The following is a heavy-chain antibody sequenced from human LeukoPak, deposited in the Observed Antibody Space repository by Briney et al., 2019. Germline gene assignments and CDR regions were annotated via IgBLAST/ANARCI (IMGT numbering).Heavy chain of an antibody. D-gene: IGHD2-15*01. Sequence: PGGSLRLSCVASGXTFSSHAMFWVRQAPGKEREYVSAISSNGGSTYYANSVKGRFSISRDDSENTLYLQMGSLRAEDMAVYYCARAYCSGASCQDAFDIWGQGTMVTVSS. J-gene: IGHJ3*02. CDR1: GXTFSSHA. V-gene: IGHV3-64*01. CDR3: ARAYCSGASCQDAFDI. CDR2: ISSNGGST.